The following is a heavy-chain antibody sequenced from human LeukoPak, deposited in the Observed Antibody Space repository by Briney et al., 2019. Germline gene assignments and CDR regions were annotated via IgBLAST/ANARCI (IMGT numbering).Heavy chain of an antibody. CDR3: ARGPGIFGVVPDYFDY. CDR2: IYYSGST. V-gene: IGHV4-59*01. D-gene: IGHD3-3*02. Sequence: SETLSLTCTVSGGSISSYYWSWIRLPPEKGLEWIGYIYYSGSTNYNPSLKSRVTISVDTSKNQFSLKLSSVTAADTAVYYCARGPGIFGVVPDYFDYWGQGTLVTVSS. J-gene: IGHJ4*02. CDR1: GGSISSYY.